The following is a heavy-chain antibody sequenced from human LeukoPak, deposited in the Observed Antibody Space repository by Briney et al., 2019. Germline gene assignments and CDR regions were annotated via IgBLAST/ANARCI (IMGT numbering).Heavy chain of an antibody. D-gene: IGHD3-22*01. CDR1: GFTFRTYA. Sequence: GGSLRLSCAASGFTFRTYAMLWVRQAPGKGLEWVSGISGSGCSTYYAGPVKGRFTISRDNSKNTLHLQMNSLRAEVTAVYYCAKDFDGHYFDSSGCYQYQPDYWGQGTLVTVSS. CDR2: ISGSGCST. V-gene: IGHV3-23*01. J-gene: IGHJ4*02. CDR3: AKDFDGHYFDSSGCYQYQPDY.